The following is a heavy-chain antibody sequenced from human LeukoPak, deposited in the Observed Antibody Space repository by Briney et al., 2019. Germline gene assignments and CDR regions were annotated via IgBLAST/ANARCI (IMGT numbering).Heavy chain of an antibody. V-gene: IGHV4-59*08. D-gene: IGHD4-23*01. CDR2: IYYSGST. J-gene: IGHJ4*02. CDR1: GGSIRPDY. CDR3: ASLQAYGSNYFDY. Sequence: SETLSLTCTVSGGSIRPDYWTWIRQPPGKALQWLGYIYYSGSTNYNPSLRSRVTISVDTSKNQFSLKLTSVTAADTAVYYCASLQAYGSNYFDYWGQGTLVTVSS.